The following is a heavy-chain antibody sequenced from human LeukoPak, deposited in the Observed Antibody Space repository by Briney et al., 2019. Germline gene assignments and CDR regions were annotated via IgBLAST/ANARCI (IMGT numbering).Heavy chain of an antibody. CDR1: GFTFSSYS. D-gene: IGHD5-24*01. CDR2: ISSSSSTI. J-gene: IGHJ4*02. V-gene: IGHV3-48*01. CDR3: ARIVPPVWEMATVVHFDY. Sequence: PGGSLRLSCAASGFTFSSYSMNWVRQAPGKGLEWVSYISSSSSTIYYADSVKGRFTISRDNAKNSLYLQMNSLRAEDTAVYYCARIVPPVWEMATVVHFDYWGQGTLVTVSS.